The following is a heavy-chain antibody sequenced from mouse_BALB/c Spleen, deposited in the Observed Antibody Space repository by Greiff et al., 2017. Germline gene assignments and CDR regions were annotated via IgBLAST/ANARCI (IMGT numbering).Heavy chain of an antibody. CDR2: ISDGGSYT. J-gene: IGHJ3*01. V-gene: IGHV5-4*02. CDR1: GFTFSDYY. Sequence: EVMLVESGGGLVKPGGSLKLSCAASGFTFSDYYMYWVRQTPEKRLEWVATISDGGSYTYYPDSVKGRFTISRDNAKNNLYLQMSSLKSEDTAMYYCARDYDAAYWGQGTLVTVSA. CDR3: ARDYDAAY. D-gene: IGHD2-12*01.